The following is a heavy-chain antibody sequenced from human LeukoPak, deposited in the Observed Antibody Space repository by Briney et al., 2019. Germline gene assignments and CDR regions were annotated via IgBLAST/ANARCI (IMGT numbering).Heavy chain of an antibody. D-gene: IGHD6-6*01. J-gene: IGHJ6*02. CDR2: ISYDGSNK. V-gene: IGHV3-30*04. CDR3: ARDYEQLDRYGMDV. CDR1: GFTFSSYA. Sequence: GGSLRLSCAASGFTFSSYAMHWVRQAPGKGLEWVAVISYDGSNKYYADSVKGRFTISRDNSKNTLYLQMNSLRAEDTAVYYCARDYEQLDRYGMDVWGQGTTVAVSS.